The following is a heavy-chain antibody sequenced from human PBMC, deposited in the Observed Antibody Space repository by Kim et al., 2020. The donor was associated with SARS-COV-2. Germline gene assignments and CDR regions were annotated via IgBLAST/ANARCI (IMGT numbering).Heavy chain of an antibody. CDR2: INPNSGGT. J-gene: IGHJ4*02. CDR3: ARESIAAAGYYFDY. Sequence: ASVKVSCKASGYTFTGYYMHWVRQAPGQGLEWMGWINPNSGGTNYAQKFQGRVTMARDTSISTAYMELSRLRSDDTAVYYCARESIAAAGYYFDYWGQGTXVTVSS. CDR1: GYTFTGYY. V-gene: IGHV1-2*02. D-gene: IGHD6-13*01.